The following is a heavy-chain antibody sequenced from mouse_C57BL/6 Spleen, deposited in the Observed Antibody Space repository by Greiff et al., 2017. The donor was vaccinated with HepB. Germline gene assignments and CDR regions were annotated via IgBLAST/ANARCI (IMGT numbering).Heavy chain of an antibody. Sequence: QVQLQQSGAELVRPGASVKLSCKASGYTFTDYYINWVKQRPGQGLEWIARIYPGSGNTYYNEKFKGKATLTAEKSSSTAYMQLSSLTSEDSAVYFCASGEPQYFDYWGQGTTLTVSS. J-gene: IGHJ2*01. V-gene: IGHV1-76*01. CDR3: ASGEPQYFDY. CDR2: IYPGSGNT. CDR1: GYTFTDYY.